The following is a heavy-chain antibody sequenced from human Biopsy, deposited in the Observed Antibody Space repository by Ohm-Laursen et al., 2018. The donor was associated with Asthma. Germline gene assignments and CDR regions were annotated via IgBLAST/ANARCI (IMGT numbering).Heavy chain of an antibody. V-gene: IGHV4-31*03. CDR1: GAAISRGGYY. Sequence: TLSLTCTVSGAAISRGGYYWSWIRQPPGKGLEWIGYIYTDGSTDYNASLKSRVSISLDTSKNQFSLSLTSVTAADTAVYYCARTTYGDDGFDPWGQGTLVTVSS. CDR3: ARTTYGDDGFDP. D-gene: IGHD4-17*01. CDR2: IYTDGST. J-gene: IGHJ5*02.